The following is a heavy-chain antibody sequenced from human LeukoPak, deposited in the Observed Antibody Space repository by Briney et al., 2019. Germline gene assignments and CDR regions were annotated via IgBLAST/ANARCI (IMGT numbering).Heavy chain of an antibody. Sequence: PGGSLRLSCAASGFTFSSYAMSWVRQAPGKGLEWVSAISGSGGSTYYADSVKGRFTISRDNSKNTLYLQMNSLRAEDTAVYYCAKGGRGYGVQRYFDYWGQGTLVTVSS. CDR3: AKGGRGYGVQRYFDY. J-gene: IGHJ4*02. CDR2: ISGSGGST. V-gene: IGHV3-23*01. CDR1: GFTFSSYA. D-gene: IGHD5-12*01.